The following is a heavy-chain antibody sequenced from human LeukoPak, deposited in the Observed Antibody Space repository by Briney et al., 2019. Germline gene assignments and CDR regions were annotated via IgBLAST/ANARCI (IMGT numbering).Heavy chain of an antibody. Sequence: GASLRLSCAASGFTFSSYAMSWVRQAPGKGLEWVSAISGSGGSTYYADSVKGRFTISRDNSKNALYLQMNSLRAEDTAVYYCAKVHLGGSIDYWGQGTLVTVSS. CDR1: GFTFSSYA. V-gene: IGHV3-23*01. J-gene: IGHJ4*02. CDR3: AKVHLGGSIDY. D-gene: IGHD5-12*01. CDR2: ISGSGGST.